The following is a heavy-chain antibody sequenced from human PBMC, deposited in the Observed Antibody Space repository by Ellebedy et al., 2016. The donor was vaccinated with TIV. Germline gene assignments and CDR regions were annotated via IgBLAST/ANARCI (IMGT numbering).Heavy chain of an antibody. J-gene: IGHJ3*02. V-gene: IGHV4-34*01. CDR1: AGSFSGYY. D-gene: IGHD4-23*01. CDR2: INHSGST. CDR3: ARGGNWDDAFDI. Sequence: SETLSLXXAVYAGSFSGYYWSWIRQSPGRGLEWIGEINHSGSTNYNPSLKSRVTISVDTSKNQISLKLTSVTAADTAVYYCARGGNWDDAFDIWGQGTMVTVSS.